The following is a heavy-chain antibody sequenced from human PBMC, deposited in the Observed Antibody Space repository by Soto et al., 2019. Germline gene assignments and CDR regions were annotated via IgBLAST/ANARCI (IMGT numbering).Heavy chain of an antibody. D-gene: IGHD6-13*01. Sequence: GGSLRLSCAASGFTFSSYSMNWVRQAPGKGLEWVSYISSSSSTIYYADSVKGRFAISRDNAKNSLYLQMNSLRAEDTAVYYCARHPERIAQIGWFDPWGQGTLVTVSS. CDR1: GFTFSSYS. CDR3: ARHPERIAQIGWFDP. CDR2: ISSSSSTI. V-gene: IGHV3-48*01. J-gene: IGHJ5*02.